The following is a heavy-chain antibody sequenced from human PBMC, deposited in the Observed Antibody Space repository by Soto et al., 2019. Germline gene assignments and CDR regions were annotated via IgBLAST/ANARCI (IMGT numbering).Heavy chain of an antibody. D-gene: IGHD6-19*01. CDR3: ARDTVAVAGKDY. Sequence: EVQLVESGGGLVQPGGSLRLSCAASVTVTSNYMTWVRQAPGKGLEWVSVIYSAGSTYYADSVKGRFTISRDNSRNTLYLQMNGLRAEHTAVYYCARDTVAVAGKDYWGQGTLVTVSS. V-gene: IGHV3-66*01. CDR1: VTVTSNY. CDR2: IYSAGST. J-gene: IGHJ4*02.